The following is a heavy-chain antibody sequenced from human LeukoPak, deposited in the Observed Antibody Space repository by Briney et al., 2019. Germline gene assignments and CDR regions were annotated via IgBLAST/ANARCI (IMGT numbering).Heavy chain of an antibody. V-gene: IGHV3-21*01. CDR1: GFTFSSYS. J-gene: IGHJ3*02. CDR2: ISSSSSYI. CDR3: AREKLNAFDI. Sequence: GGSLRLSCAASGFTFSSYSMNWVRQAPGKGLEWVSSISSSSSYIYYADSVKGRFTISRDNAKNSLYLQMNSLRAEDTAEYYCAREKLNAFDIWGQGTMVTVSS.